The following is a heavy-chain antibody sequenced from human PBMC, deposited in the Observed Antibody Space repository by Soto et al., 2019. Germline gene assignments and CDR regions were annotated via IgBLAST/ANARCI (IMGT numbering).Heavy chain of an antibody. CDR1: GYTFTNYY. J-gene: IGHJ4*02. Sequence: QVQLVQSGAEVKKPGASVKVSCKASGYTFTNYYIHWVRQAPGQGLEWMGMINPSGGSTSYTRRFQGRVTLTRYTSTSTVYMELSSLRSEDTAVYYCARESQSSGWSWFDYWGQGTLVTVYS. V-gene: IGHV1-46*01. CDR2: INPSGGST. CDR3: ARESQSSGWSWFDY. D-gene: IGHD6-19*01.